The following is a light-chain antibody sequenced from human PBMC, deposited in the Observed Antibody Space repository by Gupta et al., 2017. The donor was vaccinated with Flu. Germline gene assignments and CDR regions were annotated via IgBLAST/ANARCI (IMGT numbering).Light chain of an antibody. J-gene: IGKJ2*01. CDR3: QQRSNWPVT. CDR1: QSVISY. V-gene: IGKV3-11*01. CDR2: DAS. Sequence: EIVLTQSPATLSLSAGERATLSCRASQSVISYLAWYQQKPGQAPRLPIYDASNRASGIPVRFSGSGSGTDFTLTISSLEPEDFAVYDCQQRSNWPVTFGQGTKLEIK.